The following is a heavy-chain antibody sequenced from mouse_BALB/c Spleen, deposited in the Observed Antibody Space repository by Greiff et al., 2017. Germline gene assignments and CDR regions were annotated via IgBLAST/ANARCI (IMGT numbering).Heavy chain of an antibody. J-gene: IGHJ4*01. CDR1: GFSLTGYG. V-gene: IGHV2-6-7*01. CDR2: IWGDGST. Sequence: VQLQESGPGLVAPSQSLSITCTVSGFSLTGYGVNWVRQPPGKGLEWLGMIWGDGSTDYNSALKSRLSISKDNSKSQVFLKMNSLQTDDTARYYCASAYQGRYDAMDYWGQGTSVTVSS. CDR3: ASAYQGRYDAMDY. D-gene: IGHD2-10*01.